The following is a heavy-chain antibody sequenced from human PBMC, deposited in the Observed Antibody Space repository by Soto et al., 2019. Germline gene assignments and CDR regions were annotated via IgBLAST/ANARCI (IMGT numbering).Heavy chain of an antibody. J-gene: IGHJ5*02. CDR2: ISAYNGNT. D-gene: IGHD4-17*01. CDR1: GYTFTSYG. V-gene: IGHV1-18*01. Sequence: ASVKVSCKASGYTFTSYGISWVRQAPGQGLEWMGWISAYNGNTNYAQKLQGRVTMTTDTSTSTAYMELRSLRSDDTAVYYCASVGRDYGDLTNWFDPWGQGTLVTVSS. CDR3: ASVGRDYGDLTNWFDP.